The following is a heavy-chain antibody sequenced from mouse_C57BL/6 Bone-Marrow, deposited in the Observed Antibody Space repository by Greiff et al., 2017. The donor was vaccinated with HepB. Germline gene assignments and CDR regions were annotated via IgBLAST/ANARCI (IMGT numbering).Heavy chain of an antibody. CDR2: IWRGGST. CDR3: AKNLIYYDYDGRVYYAMDY. V-gene: IGHV2-5*01. Sequence: QVQLQQSGPGLVQPSQSLSITCTVSGFSLTSYGVHWVRQSPGKGLEWLGVIWRGGSTDYNAAFMSRLSTTKDNSKSQVFFKMNSLQANDTAIYYCAKNLIYYDYDGRVYYAMDYWGQGTSVTVSS. CDR1: GFSLTSYG. J-gene: IGHJ4*01. D-gene: IGHD2-4*01.